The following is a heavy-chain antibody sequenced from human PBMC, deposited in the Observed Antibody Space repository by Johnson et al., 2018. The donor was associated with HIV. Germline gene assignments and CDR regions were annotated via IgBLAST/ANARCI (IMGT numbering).Heavy chain of an antibody. Sequence: VQLVESGGGLVQPGGSLRLSCAASGFTVSSNYMSCVRQVPGKGLEWVSLIYSGGTTYYADSLTGRFIISRDNSKNTLYLQMNSLRADDTAVYYCARDALESPWAFDIWGQGTLVTVSS. CDR2: IYSGGTT. V-gene: IGHV3-66*01. CDR1: GFTVSSNY. J-gene: IGHJ3*02. CDR3: ARDALESPWAFDI. D-gene: IGHD1-1*01.